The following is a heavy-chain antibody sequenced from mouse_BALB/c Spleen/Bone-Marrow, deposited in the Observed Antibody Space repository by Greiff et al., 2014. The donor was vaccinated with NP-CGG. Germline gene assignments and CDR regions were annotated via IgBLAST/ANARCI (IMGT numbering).Heavy chain of an antibody. J-gene: IGHJ1*01. CDR2: IWAGGST. D-gene: IGHD2-3*01. Sequence: QVQLKDSGPGLVAPSQILSITCTVSGFSLTSYGVHWVRQPPGKGLEWLGVIWAGGSTNYNSALMSRLSISKDNSKSQVFLKMNSLQTDDTAMYYCARVYLWYFDVWGAGTTVTVSS. V-gene: IGHV2-9*02. CDR1: GFSLTSYG. CDR3: ARVYLWYFDV.